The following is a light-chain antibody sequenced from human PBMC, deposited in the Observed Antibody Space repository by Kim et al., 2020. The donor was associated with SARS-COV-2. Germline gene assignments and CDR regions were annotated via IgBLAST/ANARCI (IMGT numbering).Light chain of an antibody. CDR3: TSYTNDTTWV. CDR1: SSDVGTYDR. V-gene: IGLV2-18*02. J-gene: IGLJ3*02. Sequence: GQSVTFSCTGTSSDVGTYDRVSWYQQPPGTAPNLLIYEVTNRPSGVPDRFSGSKSGNTASLTISGLQAEDEADYYCTSYTNDTTWVFGGGTQLTVL. CDR2: EVT.